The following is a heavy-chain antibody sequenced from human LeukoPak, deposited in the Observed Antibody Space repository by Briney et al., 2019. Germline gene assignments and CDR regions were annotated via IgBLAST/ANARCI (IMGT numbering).Heavy chain of an antibody. CDR2: PNPNSGAT. Sequence: ASVNVSFKASGYIFTGYYNHWVRQAPGQGLEWMGWPNPNSGATNYAQKFQGRVTMTRDTSISTAYMELTRLTSDDTAVYYCARDRASGSSPRLYGMDVWGHGTTVTVSS. V-gene: IGHV1-2*02. CDR1: GYIFTGYY. CDR3: ARDRASGSSPRLYGMDV. J-gene: IGHJ6*02. D-gene: IGHD3-10*01.